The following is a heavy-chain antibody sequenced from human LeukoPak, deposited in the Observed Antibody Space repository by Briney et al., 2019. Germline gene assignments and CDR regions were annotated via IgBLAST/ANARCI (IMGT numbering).Heavy chain of an antibody. CDR1: GYSISSGYY. CDR2: IYHSGST. D-gene: IGHD1-26*01. CDR3: ARHRSKFGGSYPYPFDY. J-gene: IGHJ4*02. Sequence: PSETLSLTCTVSGYSISSGYYWGWIRQPPGKGLEWIGSIYHSGSTYYNPSLKSRVTISVDTSKNQFSLKLSSVTAADTAVYYCARHRSKFGGSYPYPFDYWGQGTLVTVSS. V-gene: IGHV4-38-2*02.